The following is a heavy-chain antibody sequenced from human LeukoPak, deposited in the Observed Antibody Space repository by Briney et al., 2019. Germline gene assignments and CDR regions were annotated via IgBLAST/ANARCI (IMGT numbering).Heavy chain of an antibody. CDR3: ARDRASDAFDI. V-gene: IGHV3-23*01. Sequence: GGSLRLSCTASGFTFSNYAMSWVRQAPGKGLEWVSAISGSGPNTYYADSVKGRFTISRDNSKNTLYLQMNSLRAEDTAVYYCARDRASDAFDIWGQGTMVTLS. D-gene: IGHD3-10*01. CDR2: ISGSGPNT. CDR1: GFTFSNYA. J-gene: IGHJ3*02.